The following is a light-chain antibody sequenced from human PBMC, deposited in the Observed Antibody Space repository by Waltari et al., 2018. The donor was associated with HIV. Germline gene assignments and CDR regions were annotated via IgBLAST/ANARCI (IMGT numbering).Light chain of an antibody. V-gene: IGLV2-11*01. CDR3: CSYAGLYKYV. CDR2: HSS. J-gene: IGLJ1*01. CDR1: SSHVGAYNY. Sequence: QSALTQPRSVSGSPGQSVTIPCTGTSSHVGAYNYVPWYQVHPANPPTVIIYHSSQRPSGVAGRCSGSRSGNTASLTISVLRAEDEAEYYCCSYAGLYKYVFGTGTEVTVL.